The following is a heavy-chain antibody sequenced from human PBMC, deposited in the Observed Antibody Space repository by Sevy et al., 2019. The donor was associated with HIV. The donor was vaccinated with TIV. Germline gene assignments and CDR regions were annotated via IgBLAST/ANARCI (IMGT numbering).Heavy chain of an antibody. CDR3: ARDKAPSSGTAYFDY. J-gene: IGHJ4*02. Sequence: GGSLRLSCAASGFTFSNYYMSWFRQAPGKGLEWLSSISASGNTVYYADSVKGRFTISRDNAKKSLNLQMNSLRAEDTAVYYCARDKAPSSGTAYFDYWGQGTLVTVSS. CDR2: ISASGNTV. V-gene: IGHV3-11*01. CDR1: GFTFSNYY. D-gene: IGHD3-22*01.